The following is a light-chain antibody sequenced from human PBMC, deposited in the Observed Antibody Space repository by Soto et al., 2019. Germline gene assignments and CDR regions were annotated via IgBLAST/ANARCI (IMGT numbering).Light chain of an antibody. CDR1: SSDVGGYNY. CDR2: EVN. V-gene: IGLV2-14*01. J-gene: IGLJ2*01. Sequence: QSALTQPASVSGSPGQSITISCTGTSSDVGGYNYVSWYQQHPGKAPKLMIYEVNSRPSGVSNRFSGSKSGNTASLTISGLQAEDEADYYCSSYTISSTPVLFGGGTKLTVL. CDR3: SSYTISSTPVL.